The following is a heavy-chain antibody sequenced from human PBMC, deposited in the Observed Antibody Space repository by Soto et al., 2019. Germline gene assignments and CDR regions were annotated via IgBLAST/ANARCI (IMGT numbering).Heavy chain of an antibody. J-gene: IGHJ6*03. CDR3: ARDNAEGYCTNGVCYTALYYYYYYYMDV. D-gene: IGHD2-8*01. V-gene: IGHV3-48*01. CDR1: GFTFSSYS. CDR2: ISSSSSTI. Sequence: GGSLRLSCAASGFTFSSYSMNWVRQAPGKGLEWVSYISSSSSTIYYADSVKGRFTISRDNAKNSLYLQMNSLRAEDTAVYYCARDNAEGYCTNGVCYTALYYYYYYYMDVWGKGTTVTVSS.